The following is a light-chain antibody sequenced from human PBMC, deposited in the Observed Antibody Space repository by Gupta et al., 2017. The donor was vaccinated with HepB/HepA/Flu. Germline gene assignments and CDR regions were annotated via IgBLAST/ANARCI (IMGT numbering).Light chain of an antibody. J-gene: IGLJ3*02. Sequence: QSVLTQPPSVSAAPGQKVTISCSGSSSNIGSNYVSWYQQLPGTAPKLLIYDGNKRPSGIPDRFSGSKSGTSATLAITGLQTGDEADYYCGTWDGSLSAGVFGGGTKLTVL. CDR3: GTWDGSLSAGV. CDR2: DGN. V-gene: IGLV1-51*01. CDR1: SSNIGSNY.